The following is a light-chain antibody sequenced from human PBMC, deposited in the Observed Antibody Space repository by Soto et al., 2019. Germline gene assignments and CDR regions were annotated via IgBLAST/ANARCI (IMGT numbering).Light chain of an antibody. CDR2: DVS. V-gene: IGLV2-8*01. CDR3: SSFAGNNNLV. Sequence: QSALTQPPSASGSPGQSVTISCTGTSSDDGGYNYVSWYQQHPGKAPKLMISDVSKRPSGVPDRFSGSKSGNTASLTVSGLQAEDEADYYCSSFAGNNNLVFGGGTQVTVL. J-gene: IGLJ2*01. CDR1: SSDDGGYNY.